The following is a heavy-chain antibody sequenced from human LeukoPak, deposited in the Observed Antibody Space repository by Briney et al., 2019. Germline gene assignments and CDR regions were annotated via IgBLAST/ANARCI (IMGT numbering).Heavy chain of an antibody. J-gene: IGHJ3*02. D-gene: IGHD4-17*01. CDR1: GGSISTSNYY. V-gene: IGHV4-39*07. CDR3: ARDGYGDYPGAFDI. Sequence: SETLSLTCTVSGGSISTSNYYWGWIRQPPGKGLEWIGNIFYSGSTYYSPPLRSRVTISVDTSKNQFSLKLSSVTAADTAVYYCARDGYGDYPGAFDIWGQGTMVTVSS. CDR2: IFYSGST.